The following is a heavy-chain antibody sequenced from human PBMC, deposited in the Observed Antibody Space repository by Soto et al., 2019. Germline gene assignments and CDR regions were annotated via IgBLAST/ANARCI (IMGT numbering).Heavy chain of an antibody. V-gene: IGHV3-7*01. J-gene: IGHJ6*02. Sequence: GGSLRLSCAASGFTFRSYWMSWVRQAPGKGLEWVANIKQDGSEKYYVDSVKGRFTISRDNAKNSLYLQMNSLRAEDTAVYLCARDHIVVLPPAILIDYYGMDVWSQGTTVSVSS. D-gene: IGHD2-2*02. CDR3: ARDHIVVLPPAILIDYYGMDV. CDR1: GFTFRSYW. CDR2: IKQDGSEK.